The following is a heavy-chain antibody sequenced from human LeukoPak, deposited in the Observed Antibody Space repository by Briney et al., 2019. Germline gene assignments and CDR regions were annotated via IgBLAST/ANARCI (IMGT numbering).Heavy chain of an antibody. CDR1: GFTFSDFA. CDR3: TRGRWWPPY. Sequence: GGSLRLSCAASGFTFSDFALHWVRQAPGKGLEWVAVISYDGTIQYYGESVKGRFTISRDDSKSTVYLQLNSLRHDDTGIYYCTRGRWWPPYWGQGTMVTVSS. D-gene: IGHD2-8*02. CDR2: ISYDGTIQ. V-gene: IGHV3-30*04. J-gene: IGHJ4*02.